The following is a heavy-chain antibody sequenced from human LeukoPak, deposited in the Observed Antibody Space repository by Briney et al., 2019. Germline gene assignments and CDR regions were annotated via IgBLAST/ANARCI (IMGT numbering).Heavy chain of an antibody. CDR2: ISYDGSNK. D-gene: IGHD5-18*01. Sequence: GGSLRLSCAASGFTFSSYAMHRVRQAPGKELEWVAVISYDGSNKYYADSVKGRFTISRDNFKSTLYLQMNSLRAEDTAVYYCARDYTAMGYLDYWGQGTLATVSS. V-gene: IGHV3-30-3*01. CDR1: GFTFSSYA. CDR3: ARDYTAMGYLDY. J-gene: IGHJ4*02.